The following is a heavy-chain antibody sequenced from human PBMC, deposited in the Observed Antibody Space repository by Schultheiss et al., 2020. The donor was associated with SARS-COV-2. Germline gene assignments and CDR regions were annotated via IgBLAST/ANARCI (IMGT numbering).Heavy chain of an antibody. V-gene: IGHV3-21*01. CDR3: ASGLDY. CDR1: GFTFSSYA. Sequence: GESLKISCAASGFTFSSYAMSWVRQAPGKGLEWVSSISTSSSYIYYADSVKGRFTISRDNAKNSLYLQMNSLRAEDTAVYYCASGLDYWGQGTLVTVSS. J-gene: IGHJ4*02. CDR2: ISTSSSYI.